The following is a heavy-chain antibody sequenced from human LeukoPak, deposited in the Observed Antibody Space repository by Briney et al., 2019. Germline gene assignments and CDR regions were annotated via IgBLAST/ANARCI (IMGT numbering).Heavy chain of an antibody. D-gene: IGHD3-22*01. CDR1: GFTFSNAW. CDR3: TTDIRPYYYDSSGYYGTGD. V-gene: IGHV3-15*01. Sequence: GGSLRLSCAASGFTFSNAWMSWVRQAPGKGLEWVGRIKSKTDGGTTDYAAPVKGRFTISRDDSKNTLYLQMNSLKTEDTAVYYCTTDIRPYYYDSSGYYGTGDWGQGTLVTVSS. CDR2: IKSKTDGGTT. J-gene: IGHJ4*02.